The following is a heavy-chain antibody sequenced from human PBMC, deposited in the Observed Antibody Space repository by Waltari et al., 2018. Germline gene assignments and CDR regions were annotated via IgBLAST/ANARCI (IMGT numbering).Heavy chain of an antibody. V-gene: IGHV3-53*01. D-gene: IGHD6-6*01. CDR1: GFSVSSRY. CDR2: VYRDGTT. Sequence: EVQLVQSGGDLIQPGGSLRLSCTASGFSVSSRYMSWVRQAPGKALEWVSVVYRDGTTYYADSVRGRFTISRDNAKNSLYLQMNSLRADDTAVYYCARDSTRRFDYWGQGTLVNVSS. J-gene: IGHJ4*02. CDR3: ARDSTRRFDY.